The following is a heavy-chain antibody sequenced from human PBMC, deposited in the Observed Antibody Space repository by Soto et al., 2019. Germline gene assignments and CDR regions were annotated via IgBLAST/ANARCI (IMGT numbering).Heavy chain of an antibody. CDR3: ARDMGTSGAYGY. Sequence: GGSLRLSCAASGFTFSTYWMSWVRQAPGKGLEWVANIDPDGSQKYYVDSVKGRFTISRDNAKNSLYLQMNSLRAEDTAVYYCARDMGTSGAYGYWGQRTLVTVSS. CDR1: GFTFSTYW. V-gene: IGHV3-7*03. J-gene: IGHJ4*02. CDR2: IDPDGSQK. D-gene: IGHD1-26*01.